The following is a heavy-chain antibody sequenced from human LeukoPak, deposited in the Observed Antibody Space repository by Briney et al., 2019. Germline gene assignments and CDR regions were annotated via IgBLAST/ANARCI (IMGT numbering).Heavy chain of an antibody. V-gene: IGHV4-4*02. Sequence: SETLSLTCAVSGVSISSSNWWSWVRQPPGKGLEWIGEIYHSGSTNYNPSLKSRVTISVDKSKNQFSLKLSSVTAADTAVYYCAGYATTVTTNDYWGQGTLVTVSS. CDR2: IYHSGST. D-gene: IGHD4-17*01. CDR3: AGYATTVTTNDY. J-gene: IGHJ4*02. CDR1: GVSISSSNW.